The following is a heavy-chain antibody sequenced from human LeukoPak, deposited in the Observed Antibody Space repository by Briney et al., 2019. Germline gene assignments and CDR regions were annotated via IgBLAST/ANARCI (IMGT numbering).Heavy chain of an antibody. CDR3: AKDGPYSGSYYYYFDY. Sequence: GGSLRLSCAASGFTFSSYGMHWVRQAPGKGLEWVAFIRYDGSNKYYADSVKGRFTISRDNSKNTLYLQMNSLRAEDTAVYYCAKDGPYSGSYYYYFDYWGQGTLVTVSS. CDR2: IRYDGSNK. V-gene: IGHV3-30*02. J-gene: IGHJ4*02. D-gene: IGHD3-10*01. CDR1: GFTFSSYG.